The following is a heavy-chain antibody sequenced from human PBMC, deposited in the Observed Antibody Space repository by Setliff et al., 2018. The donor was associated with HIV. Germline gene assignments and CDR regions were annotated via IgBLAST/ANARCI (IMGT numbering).Heavy chain of an antibody. Sequence: ASVKVSCKASGYSFTGNYLHWVRQVPGQGPEWMAWINPSSGDTQYAQEFQGRVTVTRDTSISTAYMDLSSLRSEDTAVYYCARDSVLRYFDWTQDYYYYMDVWGKGTTVTVSS. CDR3: ARDSVLRYFDWTQDYYYYMDV. J-gene: IGHJ6*03. CDR1: GYSFTGNY. V-gene: IGHV1-2*02. CDR2: INPSSGDT. D-gene: IGHD3-9*01.